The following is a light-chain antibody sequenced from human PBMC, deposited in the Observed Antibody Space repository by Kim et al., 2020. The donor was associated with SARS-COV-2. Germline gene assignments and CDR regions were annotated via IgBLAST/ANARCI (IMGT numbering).Light chain of an antibody. CDR3: QVWDNSDDPVV. CDR1: NLGRET. V-gene: IGLV3-21*03. Sequence: APGKTARITCGGNNLGRETVHWYQQKPGPAPVLVVYDNSDRPSGIPERFSGSSSGNTATLTISRVEAGDEADYFCQVWDNSDDPVVFGGGTQLTVL. J-gene: IGLJ2*01. CDR2: DNS.